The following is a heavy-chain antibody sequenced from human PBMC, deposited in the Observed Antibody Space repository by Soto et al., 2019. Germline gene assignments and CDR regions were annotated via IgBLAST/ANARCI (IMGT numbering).Heavy chain of an antibody. V-gene: IGHV1-69*13. Sequence: SVKVSCKASGGSFSSFGISWVRQAPGQGLGWMGGIIPVFGRPNYAQRFRGRLTITADESTNTVYLELIDLRSEDTAVYYCAREGSGYNLWGQGTQVTVSS. J-gene: IGHJ1*01. CDR1: GGSFSSFG. CDR2: IIPVFGRP. CDR3: AREGSGYNL. D-gene: IGHD5-12*01.